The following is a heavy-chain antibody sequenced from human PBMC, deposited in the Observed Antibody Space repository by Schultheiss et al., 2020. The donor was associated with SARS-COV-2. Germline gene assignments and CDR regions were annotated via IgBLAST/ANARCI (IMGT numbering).Heavy chain of an antibody. V-gene: IGHV4-34*01. CDR3: ARGFVPYYYYYMDV. Sequence: SETLSLTCAVYGGSFSGYYWNWIRQPPGKGLQWIGEINHSGGTNYNPSLQSRVTISVDTSKNQFSLKLSSVTAADTAVYYCARGFVPYYYYYMDVWGKGTTVTVSS. CDR1: GGSFSGYY. CDR2: INHSGGT. D-gene: IGHD6-6*01. J-gene: IGHJ6*03.